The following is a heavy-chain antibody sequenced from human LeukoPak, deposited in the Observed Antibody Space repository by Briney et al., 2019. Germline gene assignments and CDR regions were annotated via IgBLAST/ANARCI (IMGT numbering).Heavy chain of an antibody. V-gene: IGHV3-7*01. CDR2: IKEDGSAQ. J-gene: IGHJ5*02. CDR1: GFTFNGYW. CDR3: ATSSNAPGNH. Sequence: TGGSLRLSCAASGFTFNGYWMSWVRQAPGKGLEWVANIKEDGSAQYYVGSVKGRFTISRDNAKNSLNLQMNSLRAEDTAVHYCATSSNAPGNHWGQGTLVTVSS. D-gene: IGHD2-2*01.